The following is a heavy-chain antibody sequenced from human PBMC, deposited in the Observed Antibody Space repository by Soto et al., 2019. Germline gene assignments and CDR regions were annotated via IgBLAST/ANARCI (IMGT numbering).Heavy chain of an antibody. D-gene: IGHD6-19*01. J-gene: IGHJ4*02. V-gene: IGHV3-48*02. Sequence: EVQLVESGGGLVQPGGSLRLSCAASGFTFSTYSMNWVRQAPGKGLEWVSYISSSTRTIHYAESVKGRFTISRDSAKNSLFLQMNSLRDEDTAVYYCTRVSPAVAGTVHLDYWGQGTLVTVSS. CDR1: GFTFSTYS. CDR3: TRVSPAVAGTVHLDY. CDR2: ISSSTRTI.